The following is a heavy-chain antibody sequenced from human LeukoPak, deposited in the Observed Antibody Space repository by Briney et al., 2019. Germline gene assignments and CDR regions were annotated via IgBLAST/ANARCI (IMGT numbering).Heavy chain of an antibody. CDR3: ARHNKAFDI. J-gene: IGHJ3*02. CDR2: IYYSGRT. Sequence: SETLSLTCSVSGGSISSSSYYWGWIRQPPGKGLEWIGSIYYSGRTYYNPSLKSRVTISVDTSKSLFSLKLSSVTAADTAVYYCARHNKAFDIWGQGTMVTVSS. D-gene: IGHD2/OR15-2a*01. CDR1: GGSISSSSYY. V-gene: IGHV4-39*01.